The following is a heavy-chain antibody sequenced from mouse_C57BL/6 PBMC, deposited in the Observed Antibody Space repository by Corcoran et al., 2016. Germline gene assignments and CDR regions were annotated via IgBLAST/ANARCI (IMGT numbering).Heavy chain of an antibody. CDR2: INTYSGVP. V-gene: IGHV9-3*01. CDR1: GYTFTTYG. Sequence: QIQLVQSGPELKKPGETVKISCKASGYTFTTYGMSWVKQAPGKGLKWMGWINTYSGVPTYADDFKGRFAFSLETSASTAYLQINNLKNEDTATYFCARRHYYGLYAMDYWGQGTSVTVSS. J-gene: IGHJ4*01. CDR3: ARRHYYGLYAMDY. D-gene: IGHD1-1*01.